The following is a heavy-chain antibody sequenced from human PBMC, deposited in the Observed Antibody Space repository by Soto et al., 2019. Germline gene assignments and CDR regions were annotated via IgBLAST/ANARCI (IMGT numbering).Heavy chain of an antibody. Sequence: PGGSLRLSCAASGFTFSSYAMSWVRQAPGKGLEWVSAISGSGGSTYYADSVKGRFTISRDNSKNTLYLQMNSLRAEDTAVYYCAKDRAAGPRLLPNFDYWGQGTLVTVSS. V-gene: IGHV3-23*01. D-gene: IGHD6-13*01. CDR1: GFTFSSYA. CDR2: ISGSGGST. J-gene: IGHJ4*02. CDR3: AKDRAAGPRLLPNFDY.